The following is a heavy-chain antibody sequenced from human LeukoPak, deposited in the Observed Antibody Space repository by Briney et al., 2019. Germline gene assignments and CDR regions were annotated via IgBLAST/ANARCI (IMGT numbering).Heavy chain of an antibody. Sequence: ASVKVSCKASGYTFTSYGISWVRQAPGQGLEWMGWISAYNGNTNYAQKLQGRVTMTTDTSTSTAYMELRSLRSDDTAVYYCARHYYDSSGYPPSEVVDYWGQGTLVTVSS. J-gene: IGHJ4*02. CDR1: GYTFTSYG. V-gene: IGHV1-18*01. CDR3: ARHYYDSSGYPPSEVVDY. D-gene: IGHD3-22*01. CDR2: ISAYNGNT.